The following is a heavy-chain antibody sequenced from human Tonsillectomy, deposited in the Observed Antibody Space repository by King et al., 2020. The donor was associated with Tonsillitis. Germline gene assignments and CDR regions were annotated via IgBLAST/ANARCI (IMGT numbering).Heavy chain of an antibody. V-gene: IGHV1-69*01. J-gene: IGHJ4*02. CDR1: GGTFSSYA. CDR3: ARDYYDSSGYWFDY. Sequence: QLVQSGAEVKKPGSSVKVSCKASGGTFSSYAISWVRQAPGQGLEWMGGLIPLFGTANYAQKFQGRITIIADESTRTAYMELSSLRSEDTAVYYCARDYYDSSGYWFDYWGQEILVTVSS. D-gene: IGHD3-22*01. CDR2: LIPLFGTA.